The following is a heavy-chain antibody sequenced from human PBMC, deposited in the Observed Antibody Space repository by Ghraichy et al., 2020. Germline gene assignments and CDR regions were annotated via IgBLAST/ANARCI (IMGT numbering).Heavy chain of an antibody. J-gene: IGHJ6*02. CDR1: GYTLTELS. Sequence: ASVKVSCKVSGYTLTELSMHWVRQAPGKGLEWMGGFDPEDGETIYAQKFQGRVTMTEDTSTDTAYMELSSLRSEDTAVYYCATSWDNWNKRSYYYYYGMDVWGQGTTVTVSS. CDR2: FDPEDGET. V-gene: IGHV1-24*01. D-gene: IGHD1/OR15-1a*01. CDR3: ATSWDNWNKRSYYYYYGMDV.